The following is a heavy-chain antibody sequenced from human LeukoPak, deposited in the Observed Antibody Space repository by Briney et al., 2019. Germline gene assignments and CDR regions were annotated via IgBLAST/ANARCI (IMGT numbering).Heavy chain of an antibody. V-gene: IGHV3-64*01. D-gene: IGHD3-22*01. Sequence: GGSLRLSCAASGFTFSSDGMHWVRQAPGKGLEFVSAISSDGGSTFYANSVKGRFTISRDKSKNTLFLQVGSLRAEDMAVYYCARAIHSSGYPPVDFWGQGTLVTVSS. CDR2: ISSDGGST. CDR1: GFTFSSDG. CDR3: ARAIHSSGYPPVDF. J-gene: IGHJ4*02.